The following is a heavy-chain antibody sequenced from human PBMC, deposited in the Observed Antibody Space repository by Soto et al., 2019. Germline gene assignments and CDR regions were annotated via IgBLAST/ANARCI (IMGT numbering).Heavy chain of an antibody. D-gene: IGHD6-13*01. Sequence: DVQLVESGGGLVQPGRSLRLSCAASGFTFDDYAMHWVRQAPGKGLEWVSGISWNSGSIGYADSVKGRFTISRDNAKNSLYLQMNSLRAEDTALYYCAKDIAAAGRSSFDYWGQGTLVTVSS. J-gene: IGHJ4*02. CDR1: GFTFDDYA. V-gene: IGHV3-9*01. CDR2: ISWNSGSI. CDR3: AKDIAAAGRSSFDY.